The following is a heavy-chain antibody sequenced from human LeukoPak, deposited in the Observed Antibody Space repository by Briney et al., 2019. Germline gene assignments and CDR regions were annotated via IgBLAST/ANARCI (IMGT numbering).Heavy chain of an antibody. Sequence: SETLSLTCIVSGYSISSGYYWGWIRQPPGKGLEWIGSTYHSGSTYYNPSLKSRVTISLDTSKNHFSLKLSSVTAADTAVYYCARLSGYSYGPYWYFDLWGRGTLVTVSS. CDR2: TYHSGST. V-gene: IGHV4-38-2*02. D-gene: IGHD5-18*01. J-gene: IGHJ2*01. CDR1: GYSISSGYY. CDR3: ARLSGYSYGPYWYFDL.